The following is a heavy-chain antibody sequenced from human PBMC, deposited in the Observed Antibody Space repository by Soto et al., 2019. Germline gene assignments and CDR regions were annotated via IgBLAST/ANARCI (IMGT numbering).Heavy chain of an antibody. V-gene: IGHV4-39*01. J-gene: IGHJ4*02. Sequence: QLQLQESGPGLVKPSETLSVTCTVSGGSISNSYYYWGWIRQPPGKGLEWIGSIHDSGSTYYNPSLKSRATISVDMSKNQFSLRLSSVTAADTAVYYCARRELGGSSGWYGRGAFDRWGQGTLVTVSS. D-gene: IGHD6-19*01. CDR2: IHDSGST. CDR3: ARRELGGSSGWYGRGAFDR. CDR1: GGSISNSYYY.